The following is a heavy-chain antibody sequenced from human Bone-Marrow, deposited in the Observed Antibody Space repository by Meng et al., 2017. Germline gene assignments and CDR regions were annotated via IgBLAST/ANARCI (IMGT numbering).Heavy chain of an antibody. CDR2: IYHSGST. V-gene: IGHV4-4*02. D-gene: IGHD6-13*01. CDR3: ARGSSSSWPNFDY. Sequence: QGALRESGPGLVKPSGPLSLTCAVSGGSIGSSNWWSWVRQPPGKGLEWIGEIYHSGSTNYNPSLKSRVTISVDKSKNQFSLKLSSVTAADTAVYYCARGSSSSWPNFDYWGQGTLVTVSS. J-gene: IGHJ4*02. CDR1: GGSIGSSNW.